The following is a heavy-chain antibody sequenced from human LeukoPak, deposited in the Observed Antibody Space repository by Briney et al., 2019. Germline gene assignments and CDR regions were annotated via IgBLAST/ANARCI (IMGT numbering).Heavy chain of an antibody. V-gene: IGHV3-48*01. CDR1: GFTFSSYA. Sequence: GGSLRLSCAASGFTFSSYAMSWVRQAPGKGLEWVSYISSSSSTIYYADSVKGRFTISRDNAKNSLYLQMNSLRAEDTAVYYCARSPRVAGSGYWGQGTLVTVSS. CDR2: ISSSSSTI. J-gene: IGHJ4*02. CDR3: ARSPRVAGSGY. D-gene: IGHD6-19*01.